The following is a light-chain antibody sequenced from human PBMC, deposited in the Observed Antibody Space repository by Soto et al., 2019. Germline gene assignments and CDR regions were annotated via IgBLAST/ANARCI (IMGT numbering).Light chain of an antibody. CDR1: QGISTF. CDR3: QQLNSYPLT. CDR2: AAS. J-gene: IGKJ4*01. Sequence: DIQVTQCPSFQSSCVGDRVTIACRASQGISTFLAWYQQKPGKAPKLLIYAASILQSGVPSRFRGSGSGTDFTLTISRLQPEDFATYFCQQLNSYPLTFGGGTKVDIK. V-gene: IGKV1-9*01.